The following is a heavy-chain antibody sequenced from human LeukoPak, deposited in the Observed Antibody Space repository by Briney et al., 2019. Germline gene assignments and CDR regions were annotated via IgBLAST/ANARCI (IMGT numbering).Heavy chain of an antibody. Sequence: SETLSLTCTVSGGSISGYYWSWIRQPPGKGLEWIGYLYHTGSTNYNPSLKSRVTISLYTSKDQFSLNLSSVTAADTAVYYCARYDFGAFDIWGQGTKVTVSS. D-gene: IGHD3/OR15-3a*01. CDR2: LYHTGST. CDR3: ARYDFGAFDI. CDR1: GGSISGYY. V-gene: IGHV4-59*08. J-gene: IGHJ3*02.